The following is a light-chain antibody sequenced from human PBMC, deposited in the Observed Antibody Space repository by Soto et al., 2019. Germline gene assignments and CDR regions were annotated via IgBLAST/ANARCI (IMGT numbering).Light chain of an antibody. J-gene: IGLJ1*01. V-gene: IGLV2-14*03. Sequence: QSVLTQPASVSGSPGQSITISCTGTSSDVGGYNYVSWYQHHPGKAPKLMIFDVSNRPSGVSNRFSGSKSGNTASLTISGLQPEDEADYYCSSYTTSNTRQIVFGTGTKVTV. CDR1: SSDVGGYNY. CDR3: SSYTTSNTRQIV. CDR2: DVS.